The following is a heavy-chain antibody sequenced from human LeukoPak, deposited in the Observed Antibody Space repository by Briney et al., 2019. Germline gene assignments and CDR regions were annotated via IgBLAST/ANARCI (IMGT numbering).Heavy chain of an antibody. CDR2: INPNSGGT. V-gene: IGHV1-2*02. D-gene: IGHD6-13*01. CDR1: GYTFTGYY. CDR3: ARDRVAAAGTWFTPNFDY. Sequence: AASVKVSCKASGYTFTGYYMHWVRQAPGQGLEWMGWINPNSGGTNYAQKFQGRVTMTTDTSTSTAYMELRSLRSDDTAVYYCARDRVAAAGTWFTPNFDYWGQGTLVTVSS. J-gene: IGHJ4*02.